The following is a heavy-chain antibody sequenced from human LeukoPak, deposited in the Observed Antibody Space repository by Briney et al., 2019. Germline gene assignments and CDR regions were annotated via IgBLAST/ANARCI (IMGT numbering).Heavy chain of an antibody. V-gene: IGHV3-53*01. J-gene: IGHJ3*02. CDR1: GFTVSSTY. Sequence: GGSLRLSCAASGFTVSSTYMSWVRQAPGKGLEWVSVIYSGGSTYYADSVKGRFTISRDNSKNTLYLQMNSLRAEDTAVYYCASPYGDYEPDAFDIWGQGTMVTATS. CDR3: ASPYGDYEPDAFDI. CDR2: IYSGGST. D-gene: IGHD4-17*01.